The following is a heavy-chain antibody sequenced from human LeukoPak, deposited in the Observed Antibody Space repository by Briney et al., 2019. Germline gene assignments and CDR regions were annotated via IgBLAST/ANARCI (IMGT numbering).Heavy chain of an antibody. CDR1: GGSINSGGYY. Sequence: PSQTLSLTCTVSGGSINSGGYYWSWIRQHPGKGLEWIGYIYHYSGSTDYNPSLKSRVLISGDTSKNQFFLRLTSVTPADTAAYFCAVYFGGFFDSRPYAFDIWGQGRLVTVSA. CDR3: AVYFGGFFDSRPYAFDI. CDR2: IYHYSGST. D-gene: IGHD3-16*01. J-gene: IGHJ3*02. V-gene: IGHV4-31*03.